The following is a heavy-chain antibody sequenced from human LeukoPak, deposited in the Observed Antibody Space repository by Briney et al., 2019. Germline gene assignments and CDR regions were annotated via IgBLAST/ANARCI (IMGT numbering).Heavy chain of an antibody. CDR3: ARDVGATPGYFDY. CDR2: IYYSGNT. Sequence: SETLSLTCTVSGGSISSYYWNWIRQPPGKGLEWIAYIYYSGNTNYNPSLKSRVTISVDTSKNQFSLKLSSVTAADTAVYYCARDVGATPGYFDYWGQGTLVTVSS. V-gene: IGHV4-59*01. D-gene: IGHD1-26*01. J-gene: IGHJ4*02. CDR1: GGSISSYY.